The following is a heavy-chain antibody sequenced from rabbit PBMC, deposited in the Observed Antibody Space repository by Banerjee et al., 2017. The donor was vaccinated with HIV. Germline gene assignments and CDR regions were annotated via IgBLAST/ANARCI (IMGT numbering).Heavy chain of an antibody. D-gene: IGHD2-1*01. CDR3: VRAYDDYGDWYYFNL. Sequence: QEQLVESGGGLVQPGGSLKLSCKASGFDFSSYGVSWVRQAPGKGLEWIGYIDPVFGSTYYASWVNGRFTISSHNAQNTLYLQLNSLTAADTATYFCVRAYDDYGDWYYFNLWGPGTLVTVS. J-gene: IGHJ4*01. CDR1: GFDFSSYG. V-gene: IGHV1S47*01. CDR2: IDPVFGST.